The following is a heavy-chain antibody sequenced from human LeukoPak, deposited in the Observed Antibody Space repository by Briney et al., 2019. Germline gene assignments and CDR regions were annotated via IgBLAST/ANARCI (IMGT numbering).Heavy chain of an antibody. Sequence: SETLSLTCAVYGGSFCGYYWSWIRQPPGKGLEWIGEINHSGSTNYNPSLKSRVTISVDTSKNQFSLKLSSVTAADTAVYYCARGPPNYYGSGSYYGWFDPWGQGTLVTVSS. D-gene: IGHD3-10*01. J-gene: IGHJ5*02. CDR2: INHSGST. V-gene: IGHV4-34*01. CDR1: GGSFCGYY. CDR3: ARGPPNYYGSGSYYGWFDP.